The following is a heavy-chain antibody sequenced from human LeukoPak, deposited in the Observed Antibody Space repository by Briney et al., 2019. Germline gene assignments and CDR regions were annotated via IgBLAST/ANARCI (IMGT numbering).Heavy chain of an antibody. J-gene: IGHJ4*02. CDR1: GFTFSSYA. Sequence: SCKASGFTFSSYAMHWVRQAPGKGLEWVAVISYDGSNKYYADSVKGRFTISRDNSKNTLYLQMSSLRAEDTAVYYCARDLSFGGDYVFDYWGQGTLVTVSS. CDR2: ISYDGSNK. D-gene: IGHD4-17*01. CDR3: ARDLSFGGDYVFDY. V-gene: IGHV3-30-3*01.